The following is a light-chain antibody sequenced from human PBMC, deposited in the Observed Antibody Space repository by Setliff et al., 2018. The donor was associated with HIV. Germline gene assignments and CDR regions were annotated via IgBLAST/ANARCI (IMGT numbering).Light chain of an antibody. CDR3: SSYASSSTYV. V-gene: IGLV2-14*01. J-gene: IGLJ1*01. Sequence: SALTQPASVSGSPGQSITISCTGTSSDVSYYNYVSWYQQHPGKAPKLMIYDVSNRPSGVSNRFSGSKSGNTASLTISGLQAEDEADYYCSSYASSSTYVFGTGTKSPS. CDR1: SSDVSYYNY. CDR2: DVS.